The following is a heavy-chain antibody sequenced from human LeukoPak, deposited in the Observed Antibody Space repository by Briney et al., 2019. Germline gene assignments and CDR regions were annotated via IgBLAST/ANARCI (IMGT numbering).Heavy chain of an antibody. CDR3: ARDGDIVATITLSWYYYMDV. J-gene: IGHJ6*03. Sequence: ASVKVSCTASGYTFTGYYMHWVRQAPGQGLEWMGWINPNSGGTNYAQKFQGRVTMTRDTSISTAYMELSRLRSDDTAVYYCARDGDIVATITLSWYYYMDVWGKGTTVTVSS. CDR1: GYTFTGYY. V-gene: IGHV1-2*02. D-gene: IGHD5-12*01. CDR2: INPNSGGT.